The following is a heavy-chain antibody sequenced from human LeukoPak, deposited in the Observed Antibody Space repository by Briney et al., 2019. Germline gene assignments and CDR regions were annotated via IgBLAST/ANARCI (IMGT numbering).Heavy chain of an antibody. CDR3: ARGRTYYDFWSGYWDRSGMDV. J-gene: IGHJ6*03. CDR2: IYYSGST. V-gene: IGHV4-39*01. Sequence: SETLSLTCTVSGASITSITYFWGWIRQPPGKGLEWIGTIYYSGSTYYDPSLRSRVTMSVDPSKNQFSLKLSSVTAADTAVYYCARGRTYYDFWSGYWDRSGMDVWGKGTTVTVSS. D-gene: IGHD3-3*01. CDR1: GASITSITYF.